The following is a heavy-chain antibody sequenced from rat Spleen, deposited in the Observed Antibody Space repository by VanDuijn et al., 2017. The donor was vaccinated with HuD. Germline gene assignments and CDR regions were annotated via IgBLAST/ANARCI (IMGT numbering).Heavy chain of an antibody. CDR1: GFTFSNYG. CDR2: ISPSGGST. J-gene: IGHJ4*01. CDR3: ATDLGGTAVMDA. V-gene: IGHV5-19*01. Sequence: EVQLVESGGGLVQPGRSLKLSCAASGFTFSNYGMHWIRQAPTKGLEWVASISPSGGSTYYRDSVKGRFTISRDNAKSTLYLQMDSLRSEDTATYYCATDLGGTAVMDAWGQGASVTVSS. D-gene: IGHD4-3*01.